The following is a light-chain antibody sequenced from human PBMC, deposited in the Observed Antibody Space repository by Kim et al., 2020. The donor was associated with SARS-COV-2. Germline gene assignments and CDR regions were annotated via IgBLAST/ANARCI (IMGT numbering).Light chain of an antibody. CDR1: QSISRY. Sequence: ASVGDRVSLICRASQSISRYLNWYQQKAGEAPKLLIYIASSLQGGVPSRFSGSGSGTDFTLTISSLQPEDFATYFCQQSYSAPQTFGQGTKVDIK. J-gene: IGKJ1*01. V-gene: IGKV1-39*01. CDR2: IAS. CDR3: QQSYSAPQT.